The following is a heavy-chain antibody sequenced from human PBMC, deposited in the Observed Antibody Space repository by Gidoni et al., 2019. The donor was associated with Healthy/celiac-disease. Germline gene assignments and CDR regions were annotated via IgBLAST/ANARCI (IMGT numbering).Heavy chain of an antibody. Sequence: QVPLQQCGAGLLKPSETLSLTCPVYCGSFRGYYWSWIRQPPGKGLEWIGEINHSGSTNYNPSLKSRVTISVDTSKNQFSLKLSSVTAADTAVYYCARGPRGRGVTTRPGYGMDVWGQGTTVTVSS. CDR1: CGSFRGYY. V-gene: IGHV4-34*01. CDR2: INHSGST. D-gene: IGHD4-17*01. J-gene: IGHJ6*02. CDR3: ARGPRGRGVTTRPGYGMDV.